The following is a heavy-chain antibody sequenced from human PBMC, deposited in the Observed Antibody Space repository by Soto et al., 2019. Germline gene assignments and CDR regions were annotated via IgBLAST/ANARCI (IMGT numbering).Heavy chain of an antibody. CDR1: GFTFSNYS. CDR2: VTPSGVNT. D-gene: IGHD6-19*01. Sequence: GGSLRLSCVASGFTFSNYSTSWVRQAPWKGLEWVSSVTPSGVNTYYADSVKGRFTMSRENSKNTLYLQMSSLRVEDTAIYYCANSLGGGLCVYLGQRTLVPVSP. V-gene: IGHV3-23*01. J-gene: IGHJ4*02. CDR3: ANSLGGGLCVY.